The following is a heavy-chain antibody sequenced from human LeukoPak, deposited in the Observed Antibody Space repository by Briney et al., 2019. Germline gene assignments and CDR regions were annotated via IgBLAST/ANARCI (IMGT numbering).Heavy chain of an antibody. D-gene: IGHD1-1*01. CDR2: INHSGST. J-gene: IGHJ4*02. V-gene: IGHV4-34*01. Sequence: SETLSLTCAVYGGSFSGYYWSWIRQPPGKGLEWIGEINHSGSTNYNPSLKSRVTISVDTSKNQFSLKLSSVTAEDTAVYYCARFISWNDSGFDYWGQGTLVTVSS. CDR1: GGSFSGYY. CDR3: ARFISWNDSGFDY.